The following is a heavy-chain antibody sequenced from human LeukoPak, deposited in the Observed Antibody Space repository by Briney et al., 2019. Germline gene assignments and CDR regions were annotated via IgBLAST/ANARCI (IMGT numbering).Heavy chain of an antibody. V-gene: IGHV1-69*04. CDR3: ARDQGGYSYGYDY. D-gene: IGHD5-18*01. J-gene: IGHJ4*02. Sequence: ASVKVSCKASGGTFSSYTISWVRHAPGQGLEWMGRIIPILGIANYAQKFQGRVTITADKSTSTAYMELSSLRSEDTAVYYCARDQGGYSYGYDYWGQGTLVTVSS. CDR2: IIPILGIA. CDR1: GGTFSSYT.